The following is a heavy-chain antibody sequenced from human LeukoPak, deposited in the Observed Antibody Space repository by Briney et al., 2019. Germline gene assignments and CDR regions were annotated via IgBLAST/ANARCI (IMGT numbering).Heavy chain of an antibody. CDR1: GYNFITYA. D-gene: IGHD3-10*01. CDR3: ARALGRITMVRGVIQELAFDY. CDR2: INTNTGNP. J-gene: IGHJ4*02. V-gene: IGHV7-4-1*02. Sequence: ASVKVSCKASGYNFITYAMNWVRQAPGQGLEWMGWINTNTGNPTYAQGFTGRFVFSLDTSVSTAYLQISSLKAEDTAVYYCARALGRITMVRGVIQELAFDYWGQGTLVTVSS.